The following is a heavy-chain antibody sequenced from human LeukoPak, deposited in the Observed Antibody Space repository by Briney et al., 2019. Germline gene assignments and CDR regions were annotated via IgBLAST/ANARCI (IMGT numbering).Heavy chain of an antibody. V-gene: IGHV3-21*01. J-gene: IGHJ3*01. CDR2: ISSSSSYI. Sequence: GGSLRLSCAASGFIFSSYSMSWVRQAPGKGLEWVSSISSSSSYIHYADSVKGRFTISRDNAQNSLYLQMNSLRVEDTAVYYCLGAFDFWGQGTMVTVSS. CDR1: GFIFSSYS. CDR3: LGAFDF.